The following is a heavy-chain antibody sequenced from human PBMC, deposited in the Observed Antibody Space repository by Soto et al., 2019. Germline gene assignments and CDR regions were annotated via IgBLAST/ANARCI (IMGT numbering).Heavy chain of an antibody. V-gene: IGHV4-34*01. CDR1: GGSFSGYY. J-gene: IGHJ6*02. CDR3: ASFLYGMDV. CDR2: INHSGST. Sequence: ASETLSLTCAVYGGSFSGYYWSWIRQPPGKGLEWIGEINHSGSTNYNPSLKSRVTISVDTPKNQFSLKLSSVTAADTAVYYCASFLYGMDVWGQGTTVTVSS.